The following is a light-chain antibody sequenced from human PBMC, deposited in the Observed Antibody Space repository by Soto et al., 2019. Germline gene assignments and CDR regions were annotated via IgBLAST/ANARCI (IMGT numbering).Light chain of an antibody. Sequence: ETVLTQSPATLSLSPGERATLSCRASQNIDMYLAWYQQKPGQAPRLLIYDASNRATGIPARFSGSGSGTDFPLTISSLEPEDFALYYCQQRKYWPPLTFGQGTRLDIK. CDR3: QQRKYWPPLT. CDR2: DAS. J-gene: IGKJ5*01. V-gene: IGKV3-11*01. CDR1: QNIDMY.